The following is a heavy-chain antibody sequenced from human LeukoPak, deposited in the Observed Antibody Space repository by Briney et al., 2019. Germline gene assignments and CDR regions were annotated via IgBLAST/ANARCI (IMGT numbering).Heavy chain of an antibody. J-gene: IGHJ3*02. CDR1: GFTFSSYE. CDR2: ISSSGSTI. CDR3: ARTNSRPTMDAFDI. V-gene: IGHV3-48*03. Sequence: PGGSLRLSCAASGFTFSSYEMNWVRQAPGKGLEWVSYISSSGSTIYYADSVKGRFTISRDNAKNTLYLQMNSLRAEGTAVYYCARTNSRPTMDAFDIWGQGTMVTVSS. D-gene: IGHD1-14*01.